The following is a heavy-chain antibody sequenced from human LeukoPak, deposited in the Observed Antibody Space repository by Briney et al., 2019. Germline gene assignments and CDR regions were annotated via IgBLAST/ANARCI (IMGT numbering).Heavy chain of an antibody. CDR1: GFTFSSYA. J-gene: IGHJ4*02. Sequence: PGGSLRLSCAASGFTFSSYAMSWVRQAPGKGLEWVSAISGSGGSTYYADSVKGRFTISRDNSKNTLFLQMNSLRAEDTAVYYCAGWEAYSSGWHPPRGLECWGQGTLITVSS. V-gene: IGHV3-23*01. CDR2: ISGSGGST. CDR3: AGWEAYSSGWHPPRGLEC. D-gene: IGHD6-25*01.